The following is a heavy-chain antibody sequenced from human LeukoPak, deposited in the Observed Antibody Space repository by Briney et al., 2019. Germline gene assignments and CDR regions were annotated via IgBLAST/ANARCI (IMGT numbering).Heavy chain of an antibody. D-gene: IGHD3-10*01. V-gene: IGHV1-18*01. CDR2: ISANSGSA. J-gene: IGHJ4*02. CDR1: GYTFSNHG. CDR3: ARGRGTMVRGVSTSFDY. Sequence: ASVKVSCKASGYTFSNHGISWVRQAPGQGLEWMGWISANSGSANYAQKLQGRVTMTTDTSTSTAYMELRSLRSDDTAVYYCARGRGTMVRGVSTSFDYWGQGTLVTVSS.